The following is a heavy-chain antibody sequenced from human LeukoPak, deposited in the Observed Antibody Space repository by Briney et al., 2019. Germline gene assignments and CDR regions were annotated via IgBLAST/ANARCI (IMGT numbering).Heavy chain of an antibody. CDR1: GFTFSSYS. J-gene: IGHJ6*03. D-gene: IGHD5-24*01. V-gene: IGHV3-21*01. CDR2: ISSSSSYI. CDR3: ARGGVEMATILYYYYYMDV. Sequence: GGSLRLSCADSGFTFSSYSMNWVRQAPGKGLEWVSSISSSSSYIYYADSVKGRFTISRDNAKNSLYLQMNSLRAEDTAVYYCARGGVEMATILYYYYYMDVWGKGTTVTVSS.